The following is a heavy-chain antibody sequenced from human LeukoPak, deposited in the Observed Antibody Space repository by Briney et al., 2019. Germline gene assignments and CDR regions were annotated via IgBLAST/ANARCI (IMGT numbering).Heavy chain of an antibody. CDR3: ARDNSNYFYYFDY. D-gene: IGHD4-11*01. V-gene: IGHV4-4*07. CDR1: GGSISSYY. J-gene: IGHJ4*02. CDR2: IYSSGST. Sequence: PETLSLTCTVSGGSISSYYWSWIRQPAGKGLEWIGHIYSSGSTNHNPSLKSRVTMSVDTSKNQFSLKLSSATAADTAVYYCARDNSNYFYYFDYWGQGTLVTVSS.